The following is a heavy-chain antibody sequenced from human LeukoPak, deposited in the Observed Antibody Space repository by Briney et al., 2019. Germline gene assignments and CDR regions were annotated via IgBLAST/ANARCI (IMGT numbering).Heavy chain of an antibody. CDR2: ISGSGGST. V-gene: IGHV3-23*01. Sequence: GGSLRLSCAASGFTFSSYAMSWVRQAPGKGLEWVSAISGSGGSTYYADSVKGRFTISRDNSKNTLYLQMNSLRAEDTAVYYCAREYSSGWYAANGFDYWGQGTLVTVSS. J-gene: IGHJ4*02. D-gene: IGHD6-19*01. CDR1: GFTFSSYA. CDR3: AREYSSGWYAANGFDY.